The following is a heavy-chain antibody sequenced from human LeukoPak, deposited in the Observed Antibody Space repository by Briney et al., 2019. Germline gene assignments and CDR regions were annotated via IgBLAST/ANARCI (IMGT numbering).Heavy chain of an antibody. CDR1: GFTFSNYA. CDR2: ISARDGRT. J-gene: IGHJ4*02. Sequence: GGSLSLSCAASGFTFSNYAMSWVRQAPGKGLQWVSTISARDGRTYYTDSVKGRFTISRDNSKNTLYLQMNRLRTDDTAVYYCAKDADNWEYGADYWGQGTVVTVSS. V-gene: IGHV3-23*01. D-gene: IGHD1-20*01. CDR3: AKDADNWEYGADY.